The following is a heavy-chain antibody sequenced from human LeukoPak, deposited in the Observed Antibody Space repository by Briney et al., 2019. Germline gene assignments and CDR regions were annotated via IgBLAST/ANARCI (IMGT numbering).Heavy chain of an antibody. D-gene: IGHD2-2*02. J-gene: IGHJ3*02. CDR3: ARDRDGRIVVVPAAIQGDAFDI. Sequence: GGSLRLSCAASGFSFSGFGMNWVRQAPGKGLEWISYIGSSGSAGGNIYYAVSVKGRFTVSRDNAKNSLYLQMNSLRAEDTAVYYCARDRDGRIVVVPAAIQGDAFDIWGQGTMVTVSS. V-gene: IGHV3-48*04. CDR2: IGSSGSAGGNI. CDR1: GFSFSGFG.